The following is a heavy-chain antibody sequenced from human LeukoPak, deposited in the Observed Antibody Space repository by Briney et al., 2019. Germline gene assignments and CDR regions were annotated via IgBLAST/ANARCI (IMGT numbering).Heavy chain of an antibody. J-gene: IGHJ4*02. CDR1: GRTIGSHY. CDR2: IYSSGST. V-gene: IGHV4-59*11. Sequence: PSETLSLTCTVSGRTIGSHYWSWIRQPPGKGLEWIGYIYSSGSTNYNPSLRSRVTISVDTSKNQFSLKLSSVCIGKSTVYYWERALPASDMIRGFGMLDYWGQGTLVTVSS. D-gene: IGHD3-10*01. CDR3: ERALPASDMIRGFGMLDY.